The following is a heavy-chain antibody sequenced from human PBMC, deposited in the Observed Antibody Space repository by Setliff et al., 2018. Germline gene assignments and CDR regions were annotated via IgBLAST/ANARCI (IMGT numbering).Heavy chain of an antibody. V-gene: IGHV4-34*01. CDR1: GGTFSDYH. Sequence: SETLSLTCATYGGTFSDYHWTWIRQPPGKGLEWIGRIYYRGDTYYNASLKGRLTISVDTAQNQFSLRLTSVTAADTAVYYCARTGTYRYFDYWGQGALVTVSS. D-gene: IGHD1-1*01. CDR2: IYYRGDT. CDR3: ARTGTYRYFDY. J-gene: IGHJ4*02.